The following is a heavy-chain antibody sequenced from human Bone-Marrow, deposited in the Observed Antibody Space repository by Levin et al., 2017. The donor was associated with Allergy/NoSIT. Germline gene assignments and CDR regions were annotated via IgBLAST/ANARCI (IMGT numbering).Heavy chain of an antibody. CDR3: AREDAAGSPDDALDI. J-gene: IGHJ3*02. CDR1: GYTFTGYY. Sequence: ASVKVSCKASGYTFTGYYIHWVRQAPGQGLEWMGRVNPNSGGTNYAQKSQGRVTMTRDTSITTAYMELSRLRSDDTAVYYCAREDAAGSPDDALDIWGQGTMVTVSS. CDR2: VNPNSGGT. V-gene: IGHV1-2*06. D-gene: IGHD6-13*01.